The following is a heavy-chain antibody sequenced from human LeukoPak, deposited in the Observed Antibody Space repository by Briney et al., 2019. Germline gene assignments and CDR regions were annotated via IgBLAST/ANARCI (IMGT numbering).Heavy chain of an antibody. CDR1: GHTLSESS. V-gene: IGHV1-2*04. CDR3: ARDYGMDV. J-gene: IGHJ6*02. CDR2: INPNSGGT. Sequence: ASVKVSCKVSGHTLSESSMHWVRQAPGQGLEWMGWINPNSGGTNYAQKFQGWVTMTRDTSISTAYMELSRLRSDDTAVYYCARDYGMDVWGQGTTVTVSS.